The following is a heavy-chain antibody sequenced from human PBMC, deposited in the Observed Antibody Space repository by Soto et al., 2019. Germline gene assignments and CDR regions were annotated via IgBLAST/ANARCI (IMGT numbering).Heavy chain of an antibody. CDR2: ISGSGGST. CDR1: GFTLSSYA. D-gene: IGHD3-22*01. Sequence: PGGSLRLSCAASGFTLSSYAMSWVRQAPGKGLEWVSAISGSGGSTYYADSVKGRFTISRDNSKNTLYLQMNSLRTEDTAVYYCAKAPYTPVLIVVVHFDYWGQGTLVTVSS. CDR3: AKAPYTPVLIVVVHFDY. J-gene: IGHJ4*02. V-gene: IGHV3-23*01.